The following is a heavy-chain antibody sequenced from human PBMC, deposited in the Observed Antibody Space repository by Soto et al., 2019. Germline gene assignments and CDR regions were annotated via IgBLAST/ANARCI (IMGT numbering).Heavy chain of an antibody. CDR3: ANRLRGYAYYFDY. J-gene: IGHJ4*02. V-gene: IGHV2-5*02. CDR2: IYWDEDK. CDR1: GFSLSTRGVA. D-gene: IGHD5-12*01. Sequence: QITLKESGPTLVKPTQTLTLTCTFSGFSLSTRGVAVGWIRQPPGKALEWLALIYWDEDKWYSPSLKSRLTITEDTSKNQMVITMTNIDPVDTATYYCANRLRGYAYYFDYGGQGTLVTVSS.